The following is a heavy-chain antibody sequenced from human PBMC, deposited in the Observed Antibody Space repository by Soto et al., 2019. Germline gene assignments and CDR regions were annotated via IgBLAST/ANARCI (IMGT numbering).Heavy chain of an antibody. J-gene: IGHJ5*02. CDR3: AKDGHDSGFDP. CDR1: GFTFSSYG. CDR2: ISYDGSNK. D-gene: IGHD3-3*01. Sequence: QVQLVESGGGVVQPGRSLRLSCEASGFTFSSYGMHWVRQAPGKGLEWVAVISYDGSNKYYADSVKGRFTISRDNSKNTLYLQMNSLRAEDTAVYYCAKDGHDSGFDPWGQGTLVTVSS. V-gene: IGHV3-30*18.